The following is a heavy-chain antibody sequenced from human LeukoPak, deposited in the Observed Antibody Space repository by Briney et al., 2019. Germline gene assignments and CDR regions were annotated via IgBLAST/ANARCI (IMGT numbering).Heavy chain of an antibody. D-gene: IGHD3-10*01. CDR3: VRESYNYGSGNPGGPDV. CDR2: INPNSGGT. V-gene: IGHV1-2*02. J-gene: IGHJ6*02. Sequence: ASVKVSCKACGYTFIVYHMHWVRQAPGQGLEWMGWINPNSGGTEYAQKFQDRVTMTRDTSVSTAYMELSRLRYDDTAVYYCVRESYNYGSGNPGGPDVWGQGTTVTVSS. CDR1: GYTFIVYH.